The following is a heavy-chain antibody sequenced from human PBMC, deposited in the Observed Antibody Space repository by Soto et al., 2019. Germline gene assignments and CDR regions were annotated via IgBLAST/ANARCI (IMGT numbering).Heavy chain of an antibody. CDR1: GYNFTSYA. J-gene: IGHJ4*02. V-gene: IGHV1-3*01. CDR3: AGDLVFGLSDY. CDR2: INAGNGNT. Sequence: QVQLVQSGAEVKKPGASVKVSCKASGYNFTSYALHWVRQAPGQRLEWMGWINAGNGNTKYSQKFQRRVPITRDTPGSTAYMARRGLRSEDTAGYSCAGDLVFGLSDYWGQGTRVTASS. D-gene: IGHD3-10*02.